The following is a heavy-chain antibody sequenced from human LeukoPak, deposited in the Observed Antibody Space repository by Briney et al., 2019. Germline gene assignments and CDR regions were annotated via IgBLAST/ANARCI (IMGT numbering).Heavy chain of an antibody. CDR2: VYPGDADT. Sequence: GESLKISCKGSGYRFSTYWIAWVRQMPGKGLGWMGIVYPGDADTRYSPSFQGQITISADKSIRTAYLQWSSLRASDTAFYFCARQEADDYGNYFDYWGQGTLVTVSS. D-gene: IGHD4-17*01. CDR3: ARQEADDYGNYFDY. J-gene: IGHJ4*02. CDR1: GYRFSTYW. V-gene: IGHV5-51*01.